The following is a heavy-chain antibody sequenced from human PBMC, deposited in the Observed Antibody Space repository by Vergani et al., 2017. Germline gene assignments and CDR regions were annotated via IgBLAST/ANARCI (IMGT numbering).Heavy chain of an antibody. J-gene: IGHJ4*02. CDR1: GYTFTGYY. CDR3: ERAVGGSCYSCSSSLDY. CDR2: INPNSGGT. Sequence: QVQLVQSGAEVKKPGASVKVSCKASGYTFTGYYMHWVRQAPGQGLEWMGWINPNSGGTNYAQKFQGRVTMTRDTSISTAYMALSRLRSDDTAVYYCERAVGGSCYSCSSSLDYWGQGTLVTVSS. D-gene: IGHD2-15*01. V-gene: IGHV1-2*02.